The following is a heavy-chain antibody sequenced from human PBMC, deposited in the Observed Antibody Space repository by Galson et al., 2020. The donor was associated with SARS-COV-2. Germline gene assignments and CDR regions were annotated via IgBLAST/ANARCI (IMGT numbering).Heavy chain of an antibody. Sequence: GGSLRLSCAASGFTFSSYWMSWVRQAPGKGLEWVANIKQDGSEKYYVDSVKGRFTISRDNAKNSLYLQMNSLRAEDTAVYYCARPVDFWSGYFDYWGQGTLVTVSS. V-gene: IGHV3-7*05. CDR1: GFTFSSYW. J-gene: IGHJ4*02. CDR2: IKQDGSEK. D-gene: IGHD3-3*01. CDR3: ARPVDFWSGYFDY.